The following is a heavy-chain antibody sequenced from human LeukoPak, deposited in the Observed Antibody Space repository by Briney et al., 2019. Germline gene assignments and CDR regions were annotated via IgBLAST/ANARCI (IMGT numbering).Heavy chain of an antibody. CDR2: ISGSGGST. Sequence: GGSLRLSCAASGFTFSSYAMSWVRQAPGKGLEWVSAISGSGGSTYYADSVKGRFTISRDNSKNTVYLQMNTLRAEDTAEHYCAKLPTGSYPYYFDFWGQGTLVTVSS. D-gene: IGHD1-26*01. CDR1: GFTFSSYA. V-gene: IGHV3-23*01. CDR3: AKLPTGSYPYYFDF. J-gene: IGHJ4*02.